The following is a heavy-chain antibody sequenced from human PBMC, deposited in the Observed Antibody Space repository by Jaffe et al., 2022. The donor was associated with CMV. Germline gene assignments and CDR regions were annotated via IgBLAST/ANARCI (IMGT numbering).Heavy chain of an antibody. J-gene: IGHJ4*02. CDR3: ARGASQVGGGGNGYYFDY. V-gene: IGHV4-34*01. D-gene: IGHD2-15*01. CDR1: GGSFSGYY. CDR2: INHSGST. Sequence: QVQLQQWGAGLLKPSETLSLTCAVYGGSFSGYYWSWIRQPPGKGLEWIGEINHSGSTNYNPSLKSRVTISVDTSKNQFSLKLSSVTAADTAVYYCARGASQVGGGGNGYYFDYWGQGTLVTVSS.